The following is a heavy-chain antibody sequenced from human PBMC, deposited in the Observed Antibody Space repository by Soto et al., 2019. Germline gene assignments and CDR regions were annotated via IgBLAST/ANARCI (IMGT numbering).Heavy chain of an antibody. D-gene: IGHD5-12*01. V-gene: IGHV3-30*18. CDR1: GFTFSSYG. J-gene: IGHJ6*02. CDR3: AKAKFEWLRSGPIYYYYGMDV. Sequence: QVQLVESGGGVVQPGRSLRLSCAASGFTFSSYGMHWVRQAPGKGLEWVAVISYDGSNKYYADSVKGRFTISRDNSKTTLYLQMNSLRAEDTAVYYCAKAKFEWLRSGPIYYYYGMDVWGQGTTVTVSS. CDR2: ISYDGSNK.